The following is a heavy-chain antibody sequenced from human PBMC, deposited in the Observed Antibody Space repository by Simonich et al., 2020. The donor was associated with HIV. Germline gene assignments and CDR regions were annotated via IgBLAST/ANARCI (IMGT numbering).Heavy chain of an antibody. CDR3: ARGADYNYGYVGFDY. J-gene: IGHJ4*02. V-gene: IGHV4-31*02. D-gene: IGHD3-16*01. CDR1: GASARSGAYY. Sequence: QVQLQESGPGLVKPSQTLSLTCTVSGASARSGAYYWSWIRQHPGKGLEWIGNIYYSGYTYYNPSLKSRLSISRGTSRNQFSLKLSSVTAADTAVYYCARGADYNYGYVGFDYWGQGTLVTVSS. CDR2: IYYSGYT.